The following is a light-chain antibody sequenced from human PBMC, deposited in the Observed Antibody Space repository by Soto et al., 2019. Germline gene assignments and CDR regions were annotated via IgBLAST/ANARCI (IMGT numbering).Light chain of an antibody. CDR1: PSVFYSSNNKNY. J-gene: IGKJ2*01. CDR2: WAS. Sequence: DIVMTQSPDSLAVSLGERATINCKSSPSVFYSSNNKNYLTWFQQKPGQPPKLLLYWASTRESRVPDRLRGSASGTDFNLTNSSLQAEDVAVYYGQQSYATPFTFGQGTKLEIK. V-gene: IGKV4-1*01. CDR3: QQSYATPFT.